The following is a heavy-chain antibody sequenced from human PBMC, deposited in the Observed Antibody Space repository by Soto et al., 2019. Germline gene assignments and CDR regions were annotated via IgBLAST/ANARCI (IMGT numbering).Heavy chain of an antibody. CDR3: ARDYDSSGDY. D-gene: IGHD3-22*01. CDR2: IYYSGST. Sequence: QLQLQESGPGLVKPSETQSLTCTVSGGYICSSSYYWGWIRQPPGKGLEWIGSIYYSGSTYYNPSLKSRVTISVDTSKNQFSLKLSSVTAADTAVYYCARDYDSSGDYWGQGTLVTVAS. CDR1: GGYICSSSYY. J-gene: IGHJ4*02. V-gene: IGHV4-39*01.